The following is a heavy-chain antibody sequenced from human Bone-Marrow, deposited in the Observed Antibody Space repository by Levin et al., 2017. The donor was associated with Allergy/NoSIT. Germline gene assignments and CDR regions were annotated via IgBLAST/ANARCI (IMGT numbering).Heavy chain of an antibody. V-gene: IGHV4-4*07. J-gene: IGHJ6*02. CDR2: MYTSGST. D-gene: IGHD4-23*01. CDR3: ARDNGGNGRGMDV. CDR1: GASIPDSY. Sequence: SQTLSLTCTVSGASIPDSYWTWIRPPAGKGLEWIGHMYTSGSTDYSPSLKSRVTMSVDTSKNQFSLKLRSVTAADTAVYYCARDNGGNGRGMDVWGQGTTATVSS.